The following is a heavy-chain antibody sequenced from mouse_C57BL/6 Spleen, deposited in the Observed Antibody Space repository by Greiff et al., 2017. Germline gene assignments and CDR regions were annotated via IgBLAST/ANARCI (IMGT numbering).Heavy chain of an antibody. CDR1: GYSITSGYY. D-gene: IGHD4-1*01. J-gene: IGHJ3*01. V-gene: IGHV3-6*01. Sequence: EESGPGLVKPSQSLSLTCSVTGYSITSGYYWNWIRQFPGNKLEWMGYISYDGSNNYNPSLKNRISITRDTSKNQFFLKLNSVTTEDTATYYCARAPWDEAYWGQGTLVTVSA. CDR2: ISYDGSN. CDR3: ARAPWDEAY.